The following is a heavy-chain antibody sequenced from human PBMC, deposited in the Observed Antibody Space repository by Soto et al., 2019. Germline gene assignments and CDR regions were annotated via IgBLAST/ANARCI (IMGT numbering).Heavy chain of an antibody. CDR3: VRGLGVIESSP. D-gene: IGHD3-10*01. CDR1: GGNFRNYV. J-gene: IGHJ4*02. Sequence: QVQLVQSGAEVKKPGSSVKVSCKASGGNFRNYVVSWVRQDPGQGLEWMGHIIPLFGTVNYTQKYQHRVTISADESTNTVYLELNSLRSEDTAVYYCVRGLGVIESSPRGQGTLVTVSS. CDR2: IIPLFGTV. V-gene: IGHV1-69*01.